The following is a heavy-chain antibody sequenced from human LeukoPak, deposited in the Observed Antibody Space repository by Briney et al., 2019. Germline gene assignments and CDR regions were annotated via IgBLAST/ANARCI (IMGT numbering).Heavy chain of an antibody. CDR3: ARDRAVAGLDY. CDR1: GGSISSYY. Sequence: SETLSLTCTVSGGSISSYYRSWIRQPPGKGLEWIGYIYYSGSNNYNPSLKSRVTISVDTPNNQFSRKQISLTVADTAVYYCARDRAVAGLDYWGQGTLVTVSS. V-gene: IGHV4-59*01. D-gene: IGHD6-19*01. CDR2: IYYSGSN. J-gene: IGHJ4*02.